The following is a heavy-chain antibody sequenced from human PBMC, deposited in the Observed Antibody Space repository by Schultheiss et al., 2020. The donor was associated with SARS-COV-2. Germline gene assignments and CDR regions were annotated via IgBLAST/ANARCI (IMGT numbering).Heavy chain of an antibody. J-gene: IGHJ6*02. V-gene: IGHV3-53*01. D-gene: IGHD2-15*01. CDR2: IYSGGST. CDR3: AAGYCSGGSCYAVYYYYGMDV. CDR1: GFTVSSNY. Sequence: GGSLRLSCAASGFTVSSNYMSWVRQAPGKGLEWVSVIYSGGSTYYADSVKGRFTISRDNSKNTLYLQMNSLRAEDTAVYYCAAGYCSGGSCYAVYYYYGMDVWGQGTTVTVSS.